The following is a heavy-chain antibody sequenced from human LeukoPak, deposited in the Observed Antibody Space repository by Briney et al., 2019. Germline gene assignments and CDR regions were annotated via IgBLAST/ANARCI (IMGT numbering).Heavy chain of an antibody. Sequence: GGSLRLSCAASGFTFDDYGMSWVRQVPGKGLEWVSGISWNGGSTDYADSVKDRFTVSRDNAKSSQLLQMNSLRAEDTALYYCARARDYGGIAIFFDYWGQGTLVTVSS. V-gene: IGHV3-20*04. CDR3: ARARDYGGIAIFFDY. D-gene: IGHD4-23*01. CDR2: ISWNGGST. J-gene: IGHJ4*02. CDR1: GFTFDDYG.